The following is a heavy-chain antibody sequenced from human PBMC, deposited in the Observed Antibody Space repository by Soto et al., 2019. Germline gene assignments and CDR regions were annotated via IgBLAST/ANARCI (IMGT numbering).Heavy chain of an antibody. CDR3: ARDGGGSYETDY. Sequence: GGSLRLSCAASGFTFSSYWMHWVRQAPGKGLVWVSRINSDGSSTSYADSVKGRFSISRDNAKNTLYLQMNSLRAEDTAVYYCARDGGGSYETDYWGQGTLVTVSS. D-gene: IGHD1-26*01. CDR1: GFTFSSYW. J-gene: IGHJ4*02. V-gene: IGHV3-74*01. CDR2: INSDGSST.